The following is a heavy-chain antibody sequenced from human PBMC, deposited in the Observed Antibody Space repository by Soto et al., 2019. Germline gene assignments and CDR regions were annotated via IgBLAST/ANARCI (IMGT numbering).Heavy chain of an antibody. Sequence: QLQLQESGSGLVKPSQTLSLTCAVSGGSISSGGYSWSWIRPPPGKGLEWIGYIYHRGSTYYNPTLKSRVTISVDRSKNQFSLKLSSVTAADTAVYYCASSHAGAHITAAVHWGQGTLVTVSS. CDR3: ASSHAGAHITAAVH. CDR1: GGSISSGGYS. V-gene: IGHV4-30-2*01. D-gene: IGHD6-13*01. CDR2: IYHRGST. J-gene: IGHJ4*02.